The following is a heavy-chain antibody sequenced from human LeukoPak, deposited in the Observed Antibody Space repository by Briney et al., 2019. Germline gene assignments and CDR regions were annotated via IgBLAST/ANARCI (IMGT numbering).Heavy chain of an antibody. V-gene: IGHV3-53*05. D-gene: IGHD3-22*01. CDR3: AKDRYYYDSSGYFFDY. J-gene: IGHJ4*02. CDR1: GFTVSSYY. CDR2: IYTGGGR. Sequence: GGSLRLSCAASGFTVSSYYMNWVRQAPGKELEWVSVIYTGGGRYYADSVRGRFTISRDTSKNMVFLQMNSLRAEDTAVYYCAKDRYYYDSSGYFFDYWGQGTLVTVSS.